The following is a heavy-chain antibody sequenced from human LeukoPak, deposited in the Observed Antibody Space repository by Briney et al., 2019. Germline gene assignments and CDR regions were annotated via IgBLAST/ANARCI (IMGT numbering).Heavy chain of an antibody. CDR1: GGSMSSYD. V-gene: IGHV4-59*01. J-gene: IGHJ3*02. Sequence: SETLSLTCTVSGGSMSSYDWNWIRQPPGKGLEWIGYIYYSGSTNYNPSLKSRVTISVDTSKNQFSLKLSSVTAADTAVYYCARGTWDAFDIWGQGTMVTVSS. CDR2: IYYSGST. CDR3: ARGTWDAFDI.